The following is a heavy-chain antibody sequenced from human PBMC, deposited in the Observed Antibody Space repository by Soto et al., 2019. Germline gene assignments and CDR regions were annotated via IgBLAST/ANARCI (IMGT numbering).Heavy chain of an antibody. Sequence: SETLCLTYSVSGGSSRDYYGSWIRQSPGKGPEWIGYIYYSGNTNYNPSLKSRVTISVDMPKSLFALKLNSVTAADTAVYYCARQLGLWQPLDYWGRGTLVTVSS. D-gene: IGHD1-1*01. J-gene: IGHJ4*02. CDR3: ARQLGLWQPLDY. CDR2: IYYSGNT. CDR1: GGSSRDYY. V-gene: IGHV4-59*01.